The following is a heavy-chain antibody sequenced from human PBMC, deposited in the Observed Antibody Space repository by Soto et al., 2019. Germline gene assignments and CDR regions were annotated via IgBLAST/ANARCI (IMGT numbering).Heavy chain of an antibody. D-gene: IGHD7-27*01. CDR2: INYGGSDK. J-gene: IGHJ4*02. Sequence: SLSCAASGFMFTNYYMTWVRQAPGKGLEWVANINYGGSDKWYAESVRGRFTISRDNAKNSLYLQMNSLRVEDTAVYYCARWADGDSVDHWGQGTLVTVSS. V-gene: IGHV3-7*03. CDR1: GFMFTNYY. CDR3: ARWADGDSVDH.